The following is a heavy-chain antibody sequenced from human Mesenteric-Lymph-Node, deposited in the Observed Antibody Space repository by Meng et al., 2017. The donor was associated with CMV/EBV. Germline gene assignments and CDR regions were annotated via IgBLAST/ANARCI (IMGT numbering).Heavy chain of an antibody. CDR3: AREHKYGDYAFDF. V-gene: IGHV3-30*04. J-gene: IGHJ4*02. D-gene: IGHD4-17*01. Sequence: VSGFPFRSYVLHWVRQAPGKGLEWLAVMSYDGGDKYYADSVKGRFTISRDNPKNTLYLQMDSLGPDDTAVYYCAREHKYGDYAFDFWGQGTLVTVSS. CDR1: GFPFRSYV. CDR2: MSYDGGDK.